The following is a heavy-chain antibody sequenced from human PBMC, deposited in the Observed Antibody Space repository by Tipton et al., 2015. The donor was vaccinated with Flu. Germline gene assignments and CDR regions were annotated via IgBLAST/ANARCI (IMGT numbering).Heavy chain of an antibody. CDR3: ARDPDAYSYDNDYSFGH. Sequence: SLRLSCAPSEFTVSSSYMNWVRQAPGKGLEWVSLIDRDGTTFYADSVKGRFAVSRDDSQNTLYLQMNSLRVDDTAVYYCARDPDAYSYDNDYSFGHWGQGTLVTVSS. J-gene: IGHJ4*02. CDR2: IDRDGTT. D-gene: IGHD3-22*01. V-gene: IGHV3-66*02. CDR1: EFTVSSSY.